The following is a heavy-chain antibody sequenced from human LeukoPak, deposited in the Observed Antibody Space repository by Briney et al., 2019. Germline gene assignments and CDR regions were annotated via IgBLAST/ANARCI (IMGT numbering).Heavy chain of an antibody. CDR2: IYSGGST. CDR1: GFTVSSNY. CDR3: AKDTPYYYDSSGYYPDY. V-gene: IGHV3-53*05. D-gene: IGHD3-22*01. J-gene: IGHJ4*02. Sequence: GGSLRLSCAASGFTVSSNYMSWVRQAPGKGLEWVSVIYSGGSTYYADSVKGRFTISRDNSKNTLYLQMNSLRAEDTAVYYCAKDTPYYYDSSGYYPDYWGQGTLVTVSS.